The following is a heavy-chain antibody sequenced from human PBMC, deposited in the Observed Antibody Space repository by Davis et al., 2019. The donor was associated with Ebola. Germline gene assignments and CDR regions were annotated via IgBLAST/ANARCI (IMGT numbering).Heavy chain of an antibody. CDR3: ARWARDYGDYGRWFDP. CDR1: GFTFSTYD. CDR2: ISDSGGSP. J-gene: IGHJ5*02. V-gene: IGHV3-23*01. D-gene: IGHD4-17*01. Sequence: PGGSLRLSCAASGFTFSTYDMSWVRQAPGKGLEWVSGISDSGGSPYYADSVKGRFTISRDNSKNTLYLQMNGLRAEDTAVYHCARWARDYGDYGRWFDPWGQGTLVTVSS.